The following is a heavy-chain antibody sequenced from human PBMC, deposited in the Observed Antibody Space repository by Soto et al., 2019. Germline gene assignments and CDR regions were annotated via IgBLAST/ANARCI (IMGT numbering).Heavy chain of an antibody. V-gene: IGHV4-59*11. CDR2: IYYNGNT. J-gene: IGHJ4*02. CDR1: GGSISNHY. CDR3: TRANWYSEY. D-gene: IGHD7-27*01. Sequence: QVQLQESGPGLVRPSETLSLTCSVSGGSISNHYWSWFRQPPGKGLEWIGYIYYNGNTNYNPSLTSRVTMSVDTSRNQISLKLTTVTAVDTAVYYCTRANWYSEYWGQGTLVTVSS.